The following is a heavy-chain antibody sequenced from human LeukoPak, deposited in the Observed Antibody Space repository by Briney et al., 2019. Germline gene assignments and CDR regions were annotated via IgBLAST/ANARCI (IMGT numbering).Heavy chain of an antibody. CDR3: AKFGLEPSYYYYGMDV. Sequence: GGSLRLSCAASGFTFSSYAMSWVRQAPGKGLEWVSVISGSGGSTYYADSVKGRFTISRDNSKNTLYLQMNSLRAEDTAVYYCAKFGLEPSYYYYGMDVWGQGTTVTVSS. J-gene: IGHJ6*02. CDR1: GFTFSSYA. CDR2: ISGSGGST. D-gene: IGHD1-1*01. V-gene: IGHV3-23*01.